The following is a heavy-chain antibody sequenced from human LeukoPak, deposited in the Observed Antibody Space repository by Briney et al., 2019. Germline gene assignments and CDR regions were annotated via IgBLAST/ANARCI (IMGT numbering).Heavy chain of an antibody. J-gene: IGHJ4*02. CDR3: AKAAPYYYDSSGAILDY. Sequence: GGSLRLSCAASGFTFSSYAMHWVRQAPGKGLEWVAVISYDGSNKYYADSVKGRFTISRDNSKNTLYLQMNSLRAEDTAVYYCAKAAPYYYDSSGAILDYWGQGTLVTVSS. CDR2: ISYDGSNK. D-gene: IGHD3-22*01. V-gene: IGHV3-30*04. CDR1: GFTFSSYA.